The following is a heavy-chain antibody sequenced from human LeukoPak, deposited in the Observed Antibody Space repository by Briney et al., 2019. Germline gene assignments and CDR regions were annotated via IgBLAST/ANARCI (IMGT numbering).Heavy chain of an antibody. Sequence: GGSLRLSCADSGYTFGSYVMSGVREAPGKGPECVSATSGDGGTYYADPVQGRFNISRDNSKNTSYLQMNSMGGEDTALYYCARYCGAASCYSGFDYWGQGTLVTVAS. J-gene: IGHJ4*02. CDR1: GYTFGSYV. CDR3: ARYCGAASCYSGFDY. V-gene: IGHV3-23*01. CDR2: TSGDGGT. D-gene: IGHD2-15*01.